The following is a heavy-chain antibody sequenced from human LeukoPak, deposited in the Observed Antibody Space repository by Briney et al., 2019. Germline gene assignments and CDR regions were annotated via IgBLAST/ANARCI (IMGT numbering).Heavy chain of an antibody. V-gene: IGHV4-59*01. CDR3: ARAGQWLVGGYFDY. CDR2: IYYSGST. D-gene: IGHD6-19*01. CDR1: GGSISSYY. Sequence: SETLSLTCTVSGGSISSYYWSWIRQPPGKGLEWIGYIYYSGSTNYNPSLKSRVTISVDTSKSQFSLKLSSVTAADTAVYYCARAGQWLVGGYFDYWGQGTLVTVSS. J-gene: IGHJ4*02.